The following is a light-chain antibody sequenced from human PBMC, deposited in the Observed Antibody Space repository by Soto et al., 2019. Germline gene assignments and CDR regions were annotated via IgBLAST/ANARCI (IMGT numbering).Light chain of an antibody. J-gene: IGKJ1*01. V-gene: IGKV3-20*01. CDR2: GAS. CDR3: QQYGSSPWT. CDR1: QTIRSNY. Sequence: ETVLTQSPGTLSLSPGERATLSCRASQTIRSNYLAWYRQTPGQAPRLLIYGASNRATGIADRFSGSGSGTDFTLIIRILEPEDFALYYCQQYGSSPWTFGQGTKVEIK.